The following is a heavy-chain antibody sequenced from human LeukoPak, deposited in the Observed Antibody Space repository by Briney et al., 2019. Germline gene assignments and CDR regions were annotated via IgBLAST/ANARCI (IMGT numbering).Heavy chain of an antibody. J-gene: IGHJ4*02. Sequence: GGSLRLSCAASGFTVSSTYMSWVRQAPGKGLEWVAVISYDGSNKYYADSVKGRFTISRDNSKNTLYLQMNSLRAEDTAVYYCAKDRYYYDSSGSIYFDYWGQGTLVTVSS. CDR1: GFTVSSTY. CDR3: AKDRYYYDSSGSIYFDY. V-gene: IGHV3-30*18. CDR2: ISYDGSNK. D-gene: IGHD3-22*01.